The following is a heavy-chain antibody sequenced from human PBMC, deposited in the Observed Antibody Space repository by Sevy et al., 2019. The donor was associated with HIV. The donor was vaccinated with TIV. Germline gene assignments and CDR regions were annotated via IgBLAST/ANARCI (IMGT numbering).Heavy chain of an antibody. CDR1: GFIFSSYG. CDR3: ARDGDTAVGYYFDY. D-gene: IGHD5-18*01. V-gene: IGHV3-33*01. Sequence: GGSLRLSCAASGFIFSSYGMHWVRQAPGKGLEWVAVIWYDGSNKYYADSVKGRFTISRDNSKNTLYLQMSSLRAEDTAVYYCARDGDTAVGYYFDYWGQGTLVTVSS. J-gene: IGHJ4*02. CDR2: IWYDGSNK.